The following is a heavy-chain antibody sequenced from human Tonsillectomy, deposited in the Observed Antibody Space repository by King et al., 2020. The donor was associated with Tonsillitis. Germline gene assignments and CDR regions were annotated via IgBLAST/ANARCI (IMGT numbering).Heavy chain of an antibody. V-gene: IGHV1-2*02. Sequence: QLVQSGADVKKPGASVKVSCKASGYTFTGYYIHWVRQAPGQGLEWMGWINPNTGGANYAQKFQRRVTMTRDTSISTAYMELSRLRSDDTAVYYCATYGDYLGWIDPWGQGNLVTVSS. J-gene: IGHJ5*02. CDR3: ATYGDYLGWIDP. D-gene: IGHD4-17*01. CDR1: GYTFTGYY. CDR2: INPNTGGA.